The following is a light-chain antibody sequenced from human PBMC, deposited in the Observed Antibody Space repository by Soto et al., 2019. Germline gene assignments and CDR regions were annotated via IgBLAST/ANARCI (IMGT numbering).Light chain of an antibody. CDR2: EVS. CDR1: SSDVGGWPH. Sequence: QSVLTQPASVSASPGQSITISCAGTSSDVGGWPHVSWYQQHPGKAPKLVIYEVSNRPSGVSNRFSGSKSGNTASLTISGLQAEDEADYYCSSYTSSTVVFGGGTKLTVL. J-gene: IGLJ2*01. CDR3: SSYTSSTVV. V-gene: IGLV2-14*01.